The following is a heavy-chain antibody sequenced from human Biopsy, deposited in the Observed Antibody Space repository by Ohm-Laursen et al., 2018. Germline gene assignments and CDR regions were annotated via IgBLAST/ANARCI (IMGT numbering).Heavy chain of an antibody. CDR2: IIPSGGYT. Sequence: SVKVSCKASGYAFIGSYIHWVRQAPGQGPEWMGMIIPSGGYTRYAQKFQGRLTMTRDTSTSTVYIELSSLRSEDTAVYYCARTESLDYWGQGALVTVSS. D-gene: IGHD3-10*01. V-gene: IGHV1-46*01. CDR1: GYAFIGSY. J-gene: IGHJ4*02. CDR3: ARTESLDY.